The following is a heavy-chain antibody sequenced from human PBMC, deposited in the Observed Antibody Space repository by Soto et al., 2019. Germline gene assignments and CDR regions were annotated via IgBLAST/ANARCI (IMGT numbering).Heavy chain of an antibody. D-gene: IGHD6-13*01. V-gene: IGHV3-48*04. J-gene: IGHJ4*02. CDR3: ARSTSSWYRGDY. CDR1: GFTFSDFN. CDR2: ISSSGRST. Sequence: GGSLRLSCAASGFTFSDFNMNWVRQAPGKGLEWISYISSSGRSTYYADSVKGRFTISRDNAKNSLYLQMNSLRAEDTAVYYCARSTSSWYRGDYWGQGTLVTVSS.